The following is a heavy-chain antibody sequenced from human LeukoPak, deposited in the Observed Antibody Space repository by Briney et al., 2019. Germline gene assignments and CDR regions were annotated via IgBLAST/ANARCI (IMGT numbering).Heavy chain of an antibody. Sequence: GGSLRLSCAASGFTFSSYAMSWVRQAPGKGLEWVSAISGSGGSTYYADSVKGRFTISRDNSKNTLYLQMNSLRAEDTAVYYCAKTLGVYSSSWYYFDNWGQGTLVTVSS. CDR2: ISGSGGST. CDR3: AKTLGVYSSSWYYFDN. CDR1: GFTFSSYA. D-gene: IGHD6-13*01. J-gene: IGHJ4*02. V-gene: IGHV3-23*01.